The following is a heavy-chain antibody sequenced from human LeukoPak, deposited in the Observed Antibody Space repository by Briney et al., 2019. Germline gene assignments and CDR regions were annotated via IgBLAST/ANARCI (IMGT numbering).Heavy chain of an antibody. V-gene: IGHV4-34*01. CDR1: GGSFSDYY. CDR2: INHSGST. D-gene: IGHD2/OR15-2a*01. CDR3: ARGFRMDV. J-gene: IGHJ6*02. Sequence: PSETLSLTCAVYGGSFSDYYWSWIRQPPGKGLEWIGEINHSGSTNYNPSLKSRVTISVDTSKNQFSLKLSSVTAADTAVYYCARGFRMDVWGQGTTVTVSS.